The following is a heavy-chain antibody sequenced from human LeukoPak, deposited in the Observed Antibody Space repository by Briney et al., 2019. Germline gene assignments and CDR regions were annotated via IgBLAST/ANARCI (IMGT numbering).Heavy chain of an antibody. D-gene: IGHD4-11*01. CDR3: AKDAERGLDYSNSLNY. Sequence: PGGSLRLSCETSGFTFCHYGMHWVRQAPGAGLEWVAVIWSDASNTYYADSVKGRFTISRYNSRNTLYLQMSSLRAEDTAVYYCAKDAERGLDYSNSLNYWGQGTLVTVSS. CDR1: GFTFCHYG. J-gene: IGHJ4*02. CDR2: IWSDASNT. V-gene: IGHV3-33*06.